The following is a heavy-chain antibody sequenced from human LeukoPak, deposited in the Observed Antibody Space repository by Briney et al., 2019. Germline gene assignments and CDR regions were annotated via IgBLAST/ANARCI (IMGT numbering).Heavy chain of an antibody. J-gene: IGHJ4*02. CDR1: GFTFSSYA. CDR2: ISFDGSNK. V-gene: IGHV3-30*04. D-gene: IGHD4-17*01. CDR3: ARGSKSYGDYIRSRIHYFDY. Sequence: GGSLRLSCAASGFTFSSYAMHWVRQAPGKGLEWVAVISFDGSNKYYADSVKGRFTISRDNSKNTLYLQMNSLRAEDTAVYYCARGSKSYGDYIRSRIHYFDYWGQGTLVTVSS.